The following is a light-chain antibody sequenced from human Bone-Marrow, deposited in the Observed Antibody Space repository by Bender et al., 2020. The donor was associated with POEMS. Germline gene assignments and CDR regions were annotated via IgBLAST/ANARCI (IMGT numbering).Light chain of an antibody. V-gene: IGLV2-14*03. CDR3: SSHTSSNTLV. J-gene: IGLJ3*02. CDR1: SSDVGGYNY. Sequence: QSALTQPASVSGSPGQSITISCTGTSSDVGGYNYVCWYQQHPGKAPKLMIYDVSNRPSGFSTRFSGSKSGNTASLTISGLQAEDEADYYCSSHTSSNTLVFGGGTKLTVL. CDR2: DVS.